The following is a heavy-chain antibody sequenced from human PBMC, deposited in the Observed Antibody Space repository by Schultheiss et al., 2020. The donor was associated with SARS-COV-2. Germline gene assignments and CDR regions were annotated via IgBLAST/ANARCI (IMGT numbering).Heavy chain of an antibody. D-gene: IGHD1-26*01. CDR3: ARLGVSRDFDY. CDR1: GFTFNAYS. J-gene: IGHJ4*02. Sequence: GGSLRLSCAASGFTFNAYSMHWVRQAPGKGLQWVAVISYDGSNKYYADSVKGRFTISRDNSKNTLYLQMNSLRAEDTAVYYCARLGVSRDFDYWGQGTLVTVSS. V-gene: IGHV3-30*14. CDR2: ISYDGSNK.